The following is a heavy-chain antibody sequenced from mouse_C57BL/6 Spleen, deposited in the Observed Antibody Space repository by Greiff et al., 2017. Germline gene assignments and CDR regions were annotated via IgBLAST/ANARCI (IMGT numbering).Heavy chain of an antibody. CDR1: GYTFTSYG. V-gene: IGHV1-69*01. Sequence: VQLQQPGAGLVMPGASLKLSCTASGYTFTSYGMHWVKQRPGQGLEWIGEIDTCDSYTNYKQKFKGKFTLTVDKTSSTAYMQLSSLTSENSAVYCCTRAYYYAMDYWGQGTSVTVSS. J-gene: IGHJ4*01. CDR3: TRAYYYAMDY. CDR2: IDTCDSYT.